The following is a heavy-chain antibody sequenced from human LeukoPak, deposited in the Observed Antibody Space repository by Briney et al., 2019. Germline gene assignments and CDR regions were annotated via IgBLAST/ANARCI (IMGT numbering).Heavy chain of an antibody. V-gene: IGHV3-30*04. CDR3: ARWYSSFYFDY. J-gene: IGHJ4*02. CDR1: GFTFSSYA. D-gene: IGHD6-13*01. Sequence: GGSLRLSCAASGFTFSSYAMHWVRQAPGKGLEWVVVISYDGSNKYYADSVKGRFTISRDNSKNTLYLQMNSLRAEDTAVYYCARWYSSFYFDYWGQGTLVTVSS. CDR2: ISYDGSNK.